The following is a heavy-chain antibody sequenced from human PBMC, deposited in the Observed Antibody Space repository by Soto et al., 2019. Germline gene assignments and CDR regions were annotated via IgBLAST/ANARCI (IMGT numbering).Heavy chain of an antibody. CDR2: ISGSGGST. CDR3: ATIIIPAATTFY. V-gene: IGHV3-23*01. D-gene: IGHD2-2*01. Sequence: EVQLLESGGGLVQPGGSLRLSCAASGITFTAYAMSWVRQAPGKGLEWVSSISGSGGSTYYADSVKGRLTISRDNSKNTLYLQMPSLTAEDTAVYYLATIIIPAATTFYLGQGTLVTVSS. CDR1: GITFTAYA. J-gene: IGHJ4*02.